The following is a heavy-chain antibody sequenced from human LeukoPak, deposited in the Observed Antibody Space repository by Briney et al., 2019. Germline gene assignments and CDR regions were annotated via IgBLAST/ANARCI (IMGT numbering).Heavy chain of an antibody. CDR3: ARDPYYYDSSGTWVGY. Sequence: GASVTVSCKASGGTFSSYAISWVRQAPGQGLEWMGRIIPILGIANYAQKFQGRVTITADKSTSTAYMELSSLRSEDTAVYYCARDPYYYDSSGTWVGYWGQGTLVTVSS. V-gene: IGHV1-69*04. CDR2: IIPILGIA. J-gene: IGHJ4*02. CDR1: GGTFSSYA. D-gene: IGHD3-22*01.